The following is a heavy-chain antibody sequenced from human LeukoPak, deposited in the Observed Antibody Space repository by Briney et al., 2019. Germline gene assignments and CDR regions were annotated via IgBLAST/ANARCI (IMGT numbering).Heavy chain of an antibody. CDR1: EFTFTSYA. CDR3: ARTAMGDYVRFPNDY. D-gene: IGHD4-17*01. V-gene: IGHV3-23*01. Sequence: PGGSLRLSCAASEFTFTSYAMTWVRQAPRKGLEWVSAISAGGGSTYYADSVKGRFTIARDNSKNTLSLQMDSLRAEDTAVYYCARTAMGDYVRFPNDYWGQGTLVTVSS. CDR2: ISAGGGST. J-gene: IGHJ4*02.